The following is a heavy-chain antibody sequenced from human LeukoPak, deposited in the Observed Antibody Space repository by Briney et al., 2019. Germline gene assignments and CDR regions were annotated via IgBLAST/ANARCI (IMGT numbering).Heavy chain of an antibody. V-gene: IGHV4-38-2*02. CDR2: FYHGGST. Sequence: SETLSLTCTVSGYSISTGYYWDWIRQPPGKGLEWIGTFYHGGSTYYNPSLKSRVTISVDTSKNQFSLNLTSVTAADTAVYYCARAVEVGAMTPFDYWGQGTLVTVSS. CDR1: GYSISTGYY. J-gene: IGHJ4*02. CDR3: ARAVEVGAMTPFDY. D-gene: IGHD1-26*01.